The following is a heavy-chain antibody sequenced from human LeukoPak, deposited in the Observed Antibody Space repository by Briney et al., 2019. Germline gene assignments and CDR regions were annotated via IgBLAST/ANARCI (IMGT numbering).Heavy chain of an antibody. CDR2: ITLSGGST. D-gene: IGHD6-19*01. V-gene: IGHV3-23*01. J-gene: IGHJ4*02. Sequence: GGSLRLSCAASGFTFNNYAMSWVRQAPGKGLEWVSVITLSGGSTYYADSVKGRFTISRDNSKSTLYLQMSSLRAEDTAVYHCAKAVVGGTAPDYWAREPWSPSPQ. CDR3: AKAVVGGTAPDY. CDR1: GFTFNNYA.